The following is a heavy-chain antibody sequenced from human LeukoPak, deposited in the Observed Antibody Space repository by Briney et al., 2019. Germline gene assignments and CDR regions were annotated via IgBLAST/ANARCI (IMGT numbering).Heavy chain of an antibody. CDR3: AKDPQRYYDSSGPTYYLDY. V-gene: IGHV3-30*04. D-gene: IGHD3-22*01. CDR1: GFTFSSYA. J-gene: IGHJ4*02. Sequence: TGGSLRLSCAASGFTFSSYAMHWVRQAPGKGLEWVAVISYDGSNKYYADSVKGRFTISRDNSKNTLYLQMNSLRAEDTAVYYCAKDPQRYYDSSGPTYYLDYWGQGTLVTVSS. CDR2: ISYDGSNK.